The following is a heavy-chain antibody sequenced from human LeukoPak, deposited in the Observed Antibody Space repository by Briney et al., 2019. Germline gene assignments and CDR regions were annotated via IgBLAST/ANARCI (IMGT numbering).Heavy chain of an antibody. D-gene: IGHD2-15*01. Sequence: SETLSLTCAVSGYSISSGYYWGWIRQPPGKGLEWIGSIYHSGSTYYNPSLKSRVTISVDTSKNQFSLELSSVTAAGTAVYYCARAAGYCSGGSCYSRDNWFDPWGQGTLVTVSS. CDR3: ARAAGYCSGGSCYSRDNWFDP. CDR1: GYSISSGYY. CDR2: IYHSGST. J-gene: IGHJ5*02. V-gene: IGHV4-38-2*01.